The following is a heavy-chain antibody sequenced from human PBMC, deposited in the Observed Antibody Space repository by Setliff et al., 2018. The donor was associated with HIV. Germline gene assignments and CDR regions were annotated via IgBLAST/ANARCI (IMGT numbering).Heavy chain of an antibody. J-gene: IGHJ6*04. CDR2: IIPVFGKV. Sequence: GASVKVSCKASGGTFCSFGINWIRQAPGQGLEWMGGIIPVFGKVEYAQRFQGRVKITADESTSTAYMEMSSLRSEDMAIYYCARSDSGWPHYQYHHMDVWGKGTTVTVSS. V-gene: IGHV1-69*13. CDR1: GGTFCSFG. CDR3: ARSDSGWPHYQYHHMDV. D-gene: IGHD6-19*01.